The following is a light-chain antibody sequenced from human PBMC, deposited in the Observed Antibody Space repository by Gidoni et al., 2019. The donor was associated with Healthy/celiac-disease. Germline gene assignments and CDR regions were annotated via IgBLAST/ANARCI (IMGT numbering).Light chain of an antibody. Sequence: EIVLTQSPATMSLSPGERATLSCRASQSVSSYLAWYQPKPGPAPRLLIYDASNRARGIPARFSGSGSGTDFTLTISSIEPEDFEVYYCQRRSNWPPLTFGRGTKVEIK. CDR2: DAS. CDR3: QRRSNWPPLT. V-gene: IGKV3-11*01. CDR1: QSVSSY. J-gene: IGKJ4*01.